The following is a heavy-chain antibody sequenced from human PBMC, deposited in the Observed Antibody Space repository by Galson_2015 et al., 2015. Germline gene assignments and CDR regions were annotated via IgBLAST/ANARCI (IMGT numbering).Heavy chain of an antibody. CDR1: GFTFSSYS. J-gene: IGHJ4*02. V-gene: IGHV3-21*01. D-gene: IGHD3-22*01. CDR3: ARDRISGRDSSGYYFDY. CDR2: ISSSSYI. Sequence: SLRLSCAASGFTFSSYSMNWVRQAPGKGLEWVSSISSSSYIYYADSVKGRFTISRDNAKNSLYLQMNSLRAEDTAVYYCARDRISGRDSSGYYFDYWGQGTLVTVSS.